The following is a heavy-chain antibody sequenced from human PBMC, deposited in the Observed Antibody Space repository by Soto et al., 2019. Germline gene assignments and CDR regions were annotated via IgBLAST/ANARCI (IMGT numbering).Heavy chain of an antibody. CDR1: GGSISSGYYY. Sequence: SATQSITCSVSGGSISSGYYYWSWIRQPPGKGLEWIGNIYYSGNTYYNPSLKSRLIISIDTSKNQFSLKLSSVTAADTAVYYCARQQRRYDYVWGSYRQPNFDYWGQGTLVTVSS. CDR3: ARQQRRYDYVWGSYRQPNFDY. V-gene: IGHV4-30-4*01. CDR2: IYYSGNT. J-gene: IGHJ4*02. D-gene: IGHD3-16*02.